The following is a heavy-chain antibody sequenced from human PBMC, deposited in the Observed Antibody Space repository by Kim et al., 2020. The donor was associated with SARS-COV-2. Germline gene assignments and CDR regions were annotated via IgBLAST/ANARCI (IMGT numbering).Heavy chain of an antibody. D-gene: IGHD5-18*01. J-gene: IGHJ6*02. V-gene: IGHV3-43*02. CDR2: ISGDGGST. CDR3: AKDKMVTPGYYYYYGMDV. CDR1: GFTFDDYA. Sequence: GGSLRLSCAASGFTFDDYAMHWARQAPGKGLEWVSLISGDGGSTYYADSVKGRFTISRDNSKNSLYLQMNSLRTEDTALYYCAKDKMVTPGYYYYYGMDVWGQWTTVTVSS.